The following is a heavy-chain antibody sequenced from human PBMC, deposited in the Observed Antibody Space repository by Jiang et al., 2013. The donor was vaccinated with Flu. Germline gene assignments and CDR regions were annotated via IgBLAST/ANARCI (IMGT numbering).Heavy chain of an antibody. CDR3: ARDHQQQLVRFDY. J-gene: IGHJ4*02. Sequence: GLEWVAVIWYDGSNKYYADSVKGPIHPSPRDNSKNTLYLQMNSLRAEDTAVYYCARDHQQQLVRFDYWGQGTLVTVSS. D-gene: IGHD6-13*01. CDR2: IWYDGSNK. V-gene: IGHV3-33*01.